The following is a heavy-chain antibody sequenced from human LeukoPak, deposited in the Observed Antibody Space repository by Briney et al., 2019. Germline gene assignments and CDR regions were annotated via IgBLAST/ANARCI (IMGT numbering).Heavy chain of an antibody. D-gene: IGHD2-15*01. CDR3: ARRVVVAAYNWFDP. CDR2: ISSSGSTI. V-gene: IGHV3-11*04. Sequence: KSGGSLRLSCAASGFTFSDYYMSWIRQAPGKGLEWVSYISSSGSTIYYADSVKGRFTISRDNAKNSLYLQMNSLRAEDTAVYYCARRVVVAAYNWFDPWGQGTLVTVSS. J-gene: IGHJ5*02. CDR1: GFTFSDYY.